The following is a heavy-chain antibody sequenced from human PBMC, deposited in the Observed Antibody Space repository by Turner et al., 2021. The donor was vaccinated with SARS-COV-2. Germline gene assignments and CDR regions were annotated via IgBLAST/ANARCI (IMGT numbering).Heavy chain of an antibody. CDR2: RSYDRLKW. Sequence: VESGGGVVQAGTSLRLSCVASGFTFKDFAMHWVRQAPGKGLEWVAVRSYDRLKWFYADSVRGRFTIARDNSKNTLSLQLNSLRVDDTGVYYCAKVSRPGNDRPGWFDPWGQGTLVSVSS. J-gene: IGHJ5*02. CDR3: AKVSRPGNDRPGWFDP. V-gene: IGHV3-30-3*02. CDR1: GFTFKDFA.